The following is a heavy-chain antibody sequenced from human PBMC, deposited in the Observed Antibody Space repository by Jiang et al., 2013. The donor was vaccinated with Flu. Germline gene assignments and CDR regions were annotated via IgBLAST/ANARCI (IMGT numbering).Heavy chain of an antibody. CDR3: ARDSGYDSSGYSPGY. D-gene: IGHD6-19*01. CDR1: FTVSDYA. V-gene: IGHV3-30-3*01. Sequence: FTVSDYAMHWVRQAPGKGLEWLSVISYDASDEQYADSVKGRFTISRDNSKSTLYLQMNSLRAEDTAVYYCARDSGYDSSGYSPGYWGQGTLVTVSS. CDR2: ISYDASDE. J-gene: IGHJ4*02.